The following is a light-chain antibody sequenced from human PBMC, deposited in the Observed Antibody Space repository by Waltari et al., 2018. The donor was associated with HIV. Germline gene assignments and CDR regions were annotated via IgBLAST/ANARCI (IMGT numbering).Light chain of an antibody. V-gene: IGKV1-33*01. Sequence: DIQMPQSQSSLSASSGDRVTVTCQASEDIRQYLSWYQQKPGKAPKLLIYDANNLEAGVPSRFSGSGSGTDFTFTISSLQSEDFATYYCQHDESHLLSFGGGTKVEIK. CDR3: QHDESHLLS. J-gene: IGKJ4*01. CDR1: EDIRQY. CDR2: DAN.